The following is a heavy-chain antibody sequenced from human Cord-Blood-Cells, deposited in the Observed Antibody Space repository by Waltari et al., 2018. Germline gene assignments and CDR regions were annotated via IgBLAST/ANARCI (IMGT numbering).Heavy chain of an antibody. CDR3: ARHARWFSSSFFDY. Sequence: QLQLQESGPGMVKPSETLSLTCTVSGGSISSSSYYWGWIRQPPGKGLEWIGSIDYSGSTYYNPSIKSRVTISVDTSKNQFSLKLSSVTAADTAVYYCARHARWFSSSFFDYWGQGTLVTVSS. V-gene: IGHV4-39*01. CDR2: IDYSGST. J-gene: IGHJ4*02. CDR1: GGSISSSSYY. D-gene: IGHD6-6*01.